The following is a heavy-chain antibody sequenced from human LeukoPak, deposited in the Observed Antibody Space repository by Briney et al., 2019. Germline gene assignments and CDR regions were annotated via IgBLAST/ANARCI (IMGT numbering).Heavy chain of an antibody. CDR1: GGSISSGDYY. J-gene: IGHJ2*01. D-gene: IGHD3-22*01. V-gene: IGHV4-30-4*08. CDR3: ARGLGRITMIVVVRYWYFDL. Sequence: PSQTLSLTCTVSGGSISSGDYYWGWIRQPPGKGLTWIGYIYYSGSTYYNPSLKSRVTISVDTTENQFSLKLSSVTAADTDVTSCARGLGRITMIVVVRYWYFDLWGRVTLVTVSS. CDR2: IYYSGST.